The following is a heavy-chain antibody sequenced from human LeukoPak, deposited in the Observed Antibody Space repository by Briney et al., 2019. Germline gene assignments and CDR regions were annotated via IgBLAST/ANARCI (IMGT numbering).Heavy chain of an antibody. V-gene: IGHV3-11*06. CDR3: ARGLDNYGYSANI. D-gene: IGHD5-18*01. CDR1: GFTFSDYY. Sequence: PGGSLRLSCAASGFTFSDYYMSWIRQAPGKGLEWVSSISSSSSYIYYADSVKGRFTISRDNAKNSLYLQMNSLRAEDTAVYYCARGLDNYGYSANIWGQGTMVTVSS. CDR2: ISSSSSYI. J-gene: IGHJ3*02.